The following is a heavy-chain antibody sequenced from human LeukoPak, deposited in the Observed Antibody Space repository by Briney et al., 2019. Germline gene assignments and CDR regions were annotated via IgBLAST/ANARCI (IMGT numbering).Heavy chain of an antibody. CDR3: AKDLYYDFWSGYAPDY. D-gene: IGHD3-3*01. Sequence: GGSLRLSCAASGFTFSSYAMHWVRQAPGKGLEWVAVISYDGSNKYYVDSVKGRFTISRDNSKNTLYLQMNSLRAEDTAVYYCAKDLYYDFWSGYAPDYWGQGTLVTVSS. CDR1: GFTFSSYA. CDR2: ISYDGSNK. V-gene: IGHV3-30-3*01. J-gene: IGHJ4*02.